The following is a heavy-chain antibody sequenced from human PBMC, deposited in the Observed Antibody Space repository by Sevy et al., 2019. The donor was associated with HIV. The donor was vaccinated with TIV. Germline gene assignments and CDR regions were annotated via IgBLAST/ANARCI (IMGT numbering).Heavy chain of an antibody. V-gene: IGHV3-74*01. CDR3: ARGQLLQFLEWPSYGLDV. J-gene: IGHJ6*02. D-gene: IGHD3-3*01. Sequence: GGSLRLSCAVSGFTFSSHWMFWVRQAPGKGLVWVSHINSHGTITNYADSVKGRFAISRDNTKNTIYLQMNSLRAEDTAVYYCARGQLLQFLEWPSYGLDVWGQGTTVTVSS. CDR2: INSHGTIT. CDR1: GFTFSSHW.